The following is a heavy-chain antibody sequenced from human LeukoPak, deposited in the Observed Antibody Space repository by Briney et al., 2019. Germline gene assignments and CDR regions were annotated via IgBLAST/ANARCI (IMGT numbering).Heavy chain of an antibody. CDR1: GFTFSSYA. CDR2: IRGSGDIT. CDR3: AKVKSVGPLDY. J-gene: IGHJ4*02. Sequence: GGSLRLSCAASGFTFSSYAMIWVRQAPGKGLEWVSAIRGSGDITLYADSVKGRFTISRDNSKNTLYLQMNRLRGEDTAVYYCAKVKSVGPLDYWGQGTLVTVSS. V-gene: IGHV3-23*01. D-gene: IGHD1-26*01.